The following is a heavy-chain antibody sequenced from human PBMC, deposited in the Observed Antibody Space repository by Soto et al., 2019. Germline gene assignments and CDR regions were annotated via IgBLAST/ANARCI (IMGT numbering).Heavy chain of an antibody. CDR3: ARHVPYCSDTSHCAYGMDV. CDR1: GGSISSYY. V-gene: IGHV4-59*08. D-gene: IGHD2-2*01. Sequence: SETLSLTCTVSGGSISSYYWSWIRQPPGKGLEWVGYIYYSGSTNYNPSLKSRVTISVDTSKNQFSLKLSSVTAADTAVYYCARHVPYCSDTSHCAYGMDVWGQGTTVTVSS. CDR2: IYYSGST. J-gene: IGHJ6*02.